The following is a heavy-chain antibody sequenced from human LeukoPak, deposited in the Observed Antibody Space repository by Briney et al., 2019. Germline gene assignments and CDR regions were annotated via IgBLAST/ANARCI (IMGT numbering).Heavy chain of an antibody. J-gene: IGHJ4*02. CDR1: GGTFSSYA. D-gene: IGHD3-10*01. V-gene: IGHV1-69*04. Sequence: SVKVSCKASGGTFSSYAISWVRQAPGQGLEWMGRIIPILGIANYAQKFQGRVTITADKSTSTAYMELSSLRSEDTAVYYCARATYYYGSGSYLGYWGQGTLVTVSS. CDR3: ARATYYYGSGSYLGY. CDR2: IIPILGIA.